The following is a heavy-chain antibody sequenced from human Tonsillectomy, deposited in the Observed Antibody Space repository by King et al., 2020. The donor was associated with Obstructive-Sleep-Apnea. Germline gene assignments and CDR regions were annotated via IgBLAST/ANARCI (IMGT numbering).Heavy chain of an antibody. CDR1: GFTFSSYG. CDR3: AKASGPDFDY. CDR2: IRYVGNNK. V-gene: IGHV3-30*02. Sequence: VQLVESGGGVVQPGRSLRLSCAASGFTFSSYGMYWVRQAPGKGLEGGAVIRYVGNNKNYADSAKGRFSISRDNYKNTLYLQMSSLRAEDTAVYYCAKASGPDFDYWGQGTPVTVSS. J-gene: IGHJ4*02.